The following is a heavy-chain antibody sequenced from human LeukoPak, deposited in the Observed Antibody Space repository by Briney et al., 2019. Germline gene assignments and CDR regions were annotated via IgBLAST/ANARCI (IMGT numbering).Heavy chain of an antibody. Sequence: PPGGSLRLSCAASGFTFSSYSMNWVRQAPGKGLEWVSYISSSSSTIYYADSVKGRFTISRDNAKNSLYLQMNSLRAEDTAVYYCARDLLTGYSSYYYYGMDVWGQGTTVTVSS. D-gene: IGHD3-9*01. V-gene: IGHV3-48*04. J-gene: IGHJ6*02. CDR1: GFTFSSYS. CDR3: ARDLLTGYSSYYYYGMDV. CDR2: ISSSSSTI.